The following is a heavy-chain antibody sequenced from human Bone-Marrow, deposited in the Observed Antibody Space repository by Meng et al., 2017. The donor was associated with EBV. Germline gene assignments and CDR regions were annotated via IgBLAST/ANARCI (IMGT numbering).Heavy chain of an antibody. J-gene: IGHJ5*02. D-gene: IGHD3-22*01. CDR1: GGSFSGYY. CDR2: INHSGST. V-gene: IGHV4-34*01. Sequence: QLRQVGACLLEPSDTLSHPCAVYGGSFSGYYWSWIRQPPGKGLEWIGEINHSGSTNYNPSLKSRVTISVDTSKNQFSLKLSSVTAADTAVYYCARTPGSPMIVVASSWFDPWGQGTLVTVSS. CDR3: ARTPGSPMIVVASSWFDP.